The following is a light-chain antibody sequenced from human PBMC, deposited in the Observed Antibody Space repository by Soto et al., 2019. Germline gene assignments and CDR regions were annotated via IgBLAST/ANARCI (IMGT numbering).Light chain of an antibody. CDR2: CDN. CDR3: AAWDDSLTGGEV. J-gene: IGLJ2*01. CDR1: RSNIGSNY. V-gene: IGLV1-47*01. Sequence: QSVLTQPPSASGTPGQRVTISCSGSRSNIGSNYVYWYQQLPGTAPKLLIYCDNQRPSGVPDRFSGSKSGTSASLAISGLRSDDEADYFCAAWDDSLTGGEVFGGGTQLTVL.